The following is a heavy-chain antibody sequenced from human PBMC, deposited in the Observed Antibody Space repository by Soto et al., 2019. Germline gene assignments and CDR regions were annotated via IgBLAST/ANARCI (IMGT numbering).Heavy chain of an antibody. CDR1: GGSITGYY. CDR2: IYYSGRT. J-gene: IGHJ4*02. CDR3: ARHEGGAAADRPLDY. D-gene: IGHD6-13*01. Sequence: PSETLSLTCTVSGGSITGYYWGWIRQPPGKGLVLFASIYYSGRTHNNPALKSRVTMSIDTYMNQFSLKMNSVTAADTSVYYCARHEGGAAADRPLDYWGQGTLVTVSS. V-gene: IGHV4-39*01.